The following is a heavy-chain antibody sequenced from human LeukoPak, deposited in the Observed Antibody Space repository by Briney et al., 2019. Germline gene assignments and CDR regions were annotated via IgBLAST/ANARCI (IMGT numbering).Heavy chain of an antibody. V-gene: IGHV4-39*07. CDR2: IFYSGSN. Sequence: SETLSLTCNVSGGSISGSSYYWGWIRQPPGKGLEWIGSIFYSGSNYYNPSLKSRVTISVDTSKNQFSLKLSSVTAADTAVYYCARDVGYSYGYAYYYYGMDVWGQGTTVTVSS. CDR1: GGSISGSSYY. D-gene: IGHD5-18*01. CDR3: ARDVGYSYGYAYYYYGMDV. J-gene: IGHJ6*02.